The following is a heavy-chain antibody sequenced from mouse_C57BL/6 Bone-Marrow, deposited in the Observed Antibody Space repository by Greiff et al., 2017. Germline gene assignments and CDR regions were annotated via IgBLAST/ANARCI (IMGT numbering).Heavy chain of an antibody. CDR2: IYPRSGNT. V-gene: IGHV1-81*01. CDR3: ARGITTVVRDY. CDR1: GYTFTSYG. Sequence: VQLQQSGAELARPGASVKLSCTASGYTFTSYGISWVKQRTGQGLEWIGEIYPRSGNTYYNEKFKGKATLTADKSSSTAYMELRSLTSEDSAVYFCARGITTVVRDYWGQGTTLTVSS. J-gene: IGHJ2*01. D-gene: IGHD1-1*01.